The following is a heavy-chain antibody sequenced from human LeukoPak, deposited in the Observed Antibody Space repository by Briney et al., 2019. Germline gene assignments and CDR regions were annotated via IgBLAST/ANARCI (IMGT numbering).Heavy chain of an antibody. V-gene: IGHV4-59*08. J-gene: IGHJ4*02. D-gene: IGHD3-22*01. CDR3: ARTVTDYYDSSGYHDY. CDR1: GGSISSYY. CDR2: IYYSGST. Sequence: PSETLSLTCTVSGGSISSYYWSWIRQPPGKGLEWIGYIYYSGSTNYNPSLKSRVTISVDTSKNQFSLKLSSVTAADTAVYYCARTVTDYYDSSGYHDYWGQGTLVTVSS.